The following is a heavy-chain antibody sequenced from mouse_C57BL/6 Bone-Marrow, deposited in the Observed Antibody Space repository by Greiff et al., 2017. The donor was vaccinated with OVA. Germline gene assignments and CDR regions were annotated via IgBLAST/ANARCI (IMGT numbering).Heavy chain of an antibody. CDR3: DRYDYVSSY. Sequence: QVQLQQPGAELVKPGASVKLSCKASGYTFTSYWMPWVKQRPGQGLEWIGEIDPSDSYTNYTHKFKGQATFTVDTSTSTAYMQLSSLTSEDSAVYYCDRYDYVSSYWGQGTTLTVSS. J-gene: IGHJ2*01. CDR1: GYTFTSYW. V-gene: IGHV1-50*01. D-gene: IGHD2-4*01. CDR2: IDPSDSYT.